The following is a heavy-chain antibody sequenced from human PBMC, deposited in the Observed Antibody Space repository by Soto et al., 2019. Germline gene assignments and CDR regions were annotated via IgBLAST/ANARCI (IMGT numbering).Heavy chain of an antibody. V-gene: IGHV3-7*03. CDR2: INQDGGGT. CDR3: ARYFRGSGRYFFDY. J-gene: IGHJ4*02. Sequence: PVGSLRLSCVASGFTFISSFMGWVRQARGKGLEWVANINQDGGGTYYVDSVEGRFTISRDNAKDSLYLQMNSLRGEDTAVYYCARYFRGSGRYFFDYWGQGTLVTVSS. D-gene: IGHD6-19*01. CDR1: GFTFISSF.